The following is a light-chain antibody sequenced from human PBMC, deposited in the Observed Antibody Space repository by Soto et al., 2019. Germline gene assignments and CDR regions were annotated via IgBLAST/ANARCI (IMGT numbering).Light chain of an antibody. J-gene: IGKJ2*01. CDR3: QHYGNSPLYT. CDR2: GAS. CDR1: QSVSSGD. V-gene: IGKV3-20*01. Sequence: EIVLTQSPGTLSLSPGERVTLSCRASQSVSSGDLAWYQQKPGQAPRLLIFGASNRATGIPDRFSGSGSGTDFTLTISRLEPEDFVVYYCQHYGNSPLYTFGQGTKLEIK.